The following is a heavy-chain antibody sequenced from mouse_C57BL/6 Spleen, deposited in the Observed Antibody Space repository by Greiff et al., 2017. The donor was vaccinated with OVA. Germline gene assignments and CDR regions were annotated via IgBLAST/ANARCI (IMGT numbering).Heavy chain of an antibody. CDR1: GFTFSSYG. CDR2: ISSGGSYT. V-gene: IGHV5-6*01. Sequence: DVQLVESGGDLVKPGGSLKLSCAASGFTFSSYGMSWVRQTPDKRLEWVATISSGGSYTYYPDSVKGRFTISRDNAKNTLYLQMSSLKSEDTAMYYCAGPGYFDYWGQGTTLTVSS. J-gene: IGHJ2*01. CDR3: AGPGYFDY.